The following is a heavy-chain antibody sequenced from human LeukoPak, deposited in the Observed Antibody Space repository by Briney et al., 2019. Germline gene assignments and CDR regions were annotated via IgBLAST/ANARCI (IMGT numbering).Heavy chain of an antibody. Sequence: GESLKIACKGFGYSFTSYWIGWVRQMPGKGLEWMGIIYPGDSDTRYSPSFQGQVTISADKSISTAYLQWSSLKASDTAMYYCASPNYDFWSGYAFDIWGQGTMVTVSS. CDR1: GYSFTSYW. D-gene: IGHD3-3*01. V-gene: IGHV5-51*01. CDR3: ASPNYDFWSGYAFDI. J-gene: IGHJ3*02. CDR2: IYPGDSDT.